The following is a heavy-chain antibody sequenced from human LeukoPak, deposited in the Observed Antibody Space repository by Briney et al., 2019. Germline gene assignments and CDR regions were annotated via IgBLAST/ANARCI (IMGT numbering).Heavy chain of an antibody. Sequence: GESLKISCKGSGYTFSNYWIGWVRQMPGKGLEWMGIIFPGDSDTRYSPSFQGQVTISADSSSSTAYLQWSSLKASDTAMYYCARQDIVAVVGAFDIWGQGTMVTVSS. J-gene: IGHJ3*02. CDR3: ARQDIVAVVGAFDI. D-gene: IGHD2-15*01. CDR2: IFPGDSDT. CDR1: GYTFSNYW. V-gene: IGHV5-51*01.